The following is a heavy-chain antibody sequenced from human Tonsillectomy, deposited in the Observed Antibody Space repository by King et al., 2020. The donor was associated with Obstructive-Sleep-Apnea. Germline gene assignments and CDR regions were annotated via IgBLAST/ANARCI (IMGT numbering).Heavy chain of an antibody. V-gene: IGHV2-5*02. CDR3: AHSPEFTVVRRGSYYFDY. J-gene: IGHJ4*02. CDR2: IYWDDDK. CDR1: GFSLSTSGVG. D-gene: IGHD4-23*01. Sequence: ITLKESGPTLVKPTQTLTLTCTFSGFSLSTSGVGVGWIRQPPGKALEWLALIYWDDDKSDSPSLKSRHTITKDTSKNPVVLTMTNMDPADPAKYYCAHSPEFTVVRRGSYYFDYWGQGTLVTVSS.